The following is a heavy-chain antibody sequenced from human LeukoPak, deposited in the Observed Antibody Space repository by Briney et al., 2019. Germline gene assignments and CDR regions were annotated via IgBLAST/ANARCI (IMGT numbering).Heavy chain of an antibody. Sequence: GGSLRLSCAASGFTFSNYWMHWVRQAPGKGLVWVSRINRDGSSTSYADSVKGRFTISRDSAENTLYLQMNSLRAEDTAVYYCAREDRTSLDYWGQGTLVTVSS. CDR3: AREDRTSLDY. J-gene: IGHJ4*02. V-gene: IGHV3-74*01. D-gene: IGHD2-2*01. CDR1: GFTFSNYW. CDR2: INRDGSST.